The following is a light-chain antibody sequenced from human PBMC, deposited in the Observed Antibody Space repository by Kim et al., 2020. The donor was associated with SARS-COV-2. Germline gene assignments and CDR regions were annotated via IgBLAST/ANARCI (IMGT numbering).Light chain of an antibody. V-gene: IGLV3-1*01. CDR2: QDT. CDR1: GLGERY. CDR3: QTWDSRVAI. Sequence: VTPGQTASITGSGPGLGERYVFWYQHRPGQSPLLVIYQDTRRPSGIPERFSGSNSGRTATLTISETQAMDEADYYCQTWDSRVAIFGGGTQLTVL. J-gene: IGLJ2*01.